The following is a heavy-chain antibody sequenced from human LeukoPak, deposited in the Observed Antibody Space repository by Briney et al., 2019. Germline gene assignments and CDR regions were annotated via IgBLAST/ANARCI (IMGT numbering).Heavy chain of an antibody. D-gene: IGHD3-3*01. J-gene: IGHJ4*02. Sequence: GGSLRLSCVGSGFSFSSYAMSWVRQAPGKGLEWVSYISSSGSTIYYADSVKGRFTISRDNGKSSLYLQMNSLRAGDTAVYFCAKGSTYHEFWGSYYSDYWGQGTLVTVSS. CDR2: ISSSGSTI. CDR1: GFSFSSYA. V-gene: IGHV3-48*04. CDR3: AKGSTYHEFWGSYYSDY.